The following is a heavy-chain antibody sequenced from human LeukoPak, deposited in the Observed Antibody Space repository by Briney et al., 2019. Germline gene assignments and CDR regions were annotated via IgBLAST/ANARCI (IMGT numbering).Heavy chain of an antibody. CDR2: ISADGGST. CDR1: GFTFNDFG. V-gene: IGHV3-64*01. CDR3: ARPKGSNFWNGYAFDI. Sequence: PGGSLRLSCAASGFTFNDFGMHWVRQAPGKGLESVSGISADGGSTYYANSVKDNFIISRDNSKNTLYLQMGSLRAEDMAVYYCARPKGSNFWNGYAFDIWGQGTMVTVSS. D-gene: IGHD3-3*01. J-gene: IGHJ3*02.